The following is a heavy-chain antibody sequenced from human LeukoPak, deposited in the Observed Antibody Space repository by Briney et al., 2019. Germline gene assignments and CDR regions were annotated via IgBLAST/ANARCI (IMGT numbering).Heavy chain of an antibody. Sequence: PGGSLRLSCAASGSTFTNAWMAWVRQAPGKGLERVGRIGTKTDGESAAYAAPVKGRFSISRDDSKNILYLQMNSLETEDTAVYYCAKRLYARSGYYGDFDYWGQGTLVTVSS. CDR3: AKRLYARSGYYGDFDY. D-gene: IGHD3-22*01. CDR1: GSTFTNAW. V-gene: IGHV3-15*04. J-gene: IGHJ4*02. CDR2: IGTKTDGESA.